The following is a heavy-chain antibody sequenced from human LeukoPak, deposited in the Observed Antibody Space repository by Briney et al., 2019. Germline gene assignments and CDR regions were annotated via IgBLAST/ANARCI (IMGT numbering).Heavy chain of an antibody. CDR2: ISWNSGSI. CDR1: GFTFDDYA. V-gene: IGHV3-9*01. J-gene: IGHJ4*02. D-gene: IGHD3-22*01. CDR3: ARDGDSSGYLGY. Sequence: PGGSLRLSCAASGFTFDDYAMHWVRQAPGKGLEWVSGISWNSGSIGYADSVKGRFTISRDNAKNSLYLQMNSLRAEDTAVYYCARDGDSSGYLGYWGQGTLVTVSS.